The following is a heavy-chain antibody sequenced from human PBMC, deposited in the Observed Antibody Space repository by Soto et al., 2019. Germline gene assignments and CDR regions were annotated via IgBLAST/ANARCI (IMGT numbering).Heavy chain of an antibody. J-gene: IGHJ6*02. CDR1: GFTFSSYA. CDR2: ISGSGGST. V-gene: IGHV3-23*01. Sequence: PGGSLRLSCAASGFTFSSYAMSWVRQAPGKGLEWVSAISGSGGSTYYADSVKGRFTISRDNSKNTLYLQMNSLRAEDTAVYYSANPRYQLLPGDYSGMDVCGQGTTVTVSS. D-gene: IGHD2-2*01. CDR3: ANPRYQLLPGDYSGMDV.